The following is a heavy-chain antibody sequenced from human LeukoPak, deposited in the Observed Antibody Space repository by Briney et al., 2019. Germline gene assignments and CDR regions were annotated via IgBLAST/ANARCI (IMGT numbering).Heavy chain of an antibody. J-gene: IGHJ4*02. Sequence: SETLSLTCTVSGGSISSYYWSWIRQPPGKGLEWIGDIYYSGYTNYNPSLKSRVTISVDTSKNQFSLKLRSVTAADTAVYYCARIKNAVTTKGGFDYWGQGTLVTVSS. CDR2: IYYSGYT. CDR1: GGSISSYY. CDR3: ARIKNAVTTKGGFDY. D-gene: IGHD4-17*01. V-gene: IGHV4-59*12.